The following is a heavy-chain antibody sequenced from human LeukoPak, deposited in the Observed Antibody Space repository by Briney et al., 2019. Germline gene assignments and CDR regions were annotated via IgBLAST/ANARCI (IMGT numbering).Heavy chain of an antibody. CDR2: TSSSNSHI. CDR3: AKDRSQYYFDY. D-gene: IGHD3-10*01. CDR1: GFPFSPYT. V-gene: IGHV3-21*01. J-gene: IGHJ4*02. Sequence: KPGGSLRLSCATSGFPFSPYTVNWVRQAPGKGLEWVSFTSSSNSHIHYADSVKGRFSISRDNAKNSLYVQMNSLRAEDTAVYYCAKDRSQYYFDYWGQGTLVTVSS.